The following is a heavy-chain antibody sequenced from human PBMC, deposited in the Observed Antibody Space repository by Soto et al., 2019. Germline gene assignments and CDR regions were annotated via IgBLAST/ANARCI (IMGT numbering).Heavy chain of an antibody. CDR1: GFTFDNYG. V-gene: IGHV3-30*18. Sequence: QVQLVESEGGVVQPGGSLRLSCVASGFTFDNYGMHWVRQAPGKGLEWVAVVSHEGSVQYYADSAKGRFTISRDNSKNALELQTNCLRADGTAEYYGAKDISPQAGRGYFDLWGRGTLVIVTS. CDR3: AKDISPQAGRGYFDL. D-gene: IGHD1-20*01. J-gene: IGHJ2*01. CDR2: VSHEGSVQ.